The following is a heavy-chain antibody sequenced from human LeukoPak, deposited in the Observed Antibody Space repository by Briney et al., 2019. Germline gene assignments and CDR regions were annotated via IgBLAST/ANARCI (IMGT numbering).Heavy chain of an antibody. D-gene: IGHD3-22*01. CDR2: IIPIFGTA. V-gene: IGHV1-69*05. Sequence: SVKVSCKASGGTFSSYAISWVRQAPGQGLEWMGRIIPIFGTANYAQKFQGRVTITTDESTSTAYMELSSLRSKDTAVYYCARSSGDSSGPLSYWGQGTLVTVSS. J-gene: IGHJ4*02. CDR3: ARSSGDSSGPLSY. CDR1: GGTFSSYA.